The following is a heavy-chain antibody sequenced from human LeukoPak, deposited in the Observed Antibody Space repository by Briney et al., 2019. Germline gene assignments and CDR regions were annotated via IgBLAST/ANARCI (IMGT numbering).Heavy chain of an antibody. CDR2: IYYSGST. D-gene: IGHD4-17*01. J-gene: IGHJ4*02. V-gene: IGHV4-59*08. CDR3: ARHARPTPNSQPPTVDY. Sequence: SETLSLTCTVSGGSISSYYWSWIRQPPGKGLEWIGYIYYSGSTNYNPSLKSRVTISVDTSKNQFSLKLSSVTAADTAVYYCARHARPTPNSQPPTVDYWGQGTLVTVSS. CDR1: GGSISSYY.